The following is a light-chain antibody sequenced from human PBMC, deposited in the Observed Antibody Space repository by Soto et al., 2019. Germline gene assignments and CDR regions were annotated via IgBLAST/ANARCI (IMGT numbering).Light chain of an antibody. CDR1: QSLVHSDGIAY. CDR2: KVS. V-gene: IGKV2-30*02. CDR3: MQGTHWPIT. J-gene: IGKJ5*01. Sequence: VVMTLSPLSLPVTLGKPASISCRSNQSLVHSDGIAYFSWFQQRPGRSPRRXIYKVSNRDSGVPARFSGSGSGTDFALKISRVEAEDVGVYYCMQGTHWPITFGQGTRLEIK.